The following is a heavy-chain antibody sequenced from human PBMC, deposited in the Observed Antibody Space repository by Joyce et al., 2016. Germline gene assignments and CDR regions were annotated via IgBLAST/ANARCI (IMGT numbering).Heavy chain of an antibody. D-gene: IGHD3-9*01. CDR3: AKVFFTIFSPFDS. CDR1: GFRFDSFV. J-gene: IGHJ4*02. CDR2: ISDAGGAT. Sequence: EVQLLESGGGLVQPGGSLRLSCAASGFRFDSFVMSWVRQAPGKGLEWGSSISDAGGATYYADSVKGRFTIARDNSKNTLFLQMSSLRVDDTAVYYCAKVFFTIFSPFDSWGQGALVAVSS. V-gene: IGHV3-23*01.